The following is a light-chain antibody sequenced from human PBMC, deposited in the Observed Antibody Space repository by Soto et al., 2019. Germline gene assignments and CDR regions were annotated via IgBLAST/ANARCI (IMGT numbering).Light chain of an antibody. CDR3: QHYNSYSEA. V-gene: IGKV1-5*01. CDR2: DAS. J-gene: IGKJ1*01. Sequence: DITLTQSPCTLSASVGARVVLTGRASQSISDYLAWYQQKPGKAPKLLIYDASNLESGVPSTFSGSGSGTEFTLTISSLQPDDFATYYCQHYNSYSEAFGQGTKVDIK. CDR1: QSISDY.